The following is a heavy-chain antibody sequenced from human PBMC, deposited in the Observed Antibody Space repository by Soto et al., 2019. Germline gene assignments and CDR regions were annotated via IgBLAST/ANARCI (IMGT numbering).Heavy chain of an antibody. D-gene: IGHD3-9*01. CDR2: INTYNGNT. CDR3: VRDPYYDMSTGYIGLDS. J-gene: IGHJ4*02. Sequence: ASVKVSCKASGYIFTTHGISWVRQAPGQGLEWMGWINTYNGNTNYAEKFQGRVTLTRDTSTTTAYMELRSLISDDTAVYYCVRDPYYDMSTGYIGLDSWGQGTRVTVSS. V-gene: IGHV1-18*01. CDR1: GYIFTTHG.